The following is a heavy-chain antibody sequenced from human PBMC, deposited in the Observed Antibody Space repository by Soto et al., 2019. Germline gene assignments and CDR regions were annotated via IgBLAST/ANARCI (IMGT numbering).Heavy chain of an antibody. J-gene: IGHJ6*02. Sequence: EVQLVQSGAEVKKPGESLKISCKGSGYSFTSYWIVWVRQMPGKGLEWMGIIYPGDSETRYSPSLQGQVTMSADKSTSTAYLQWSRLKASDTAMYYCASRSYCDGDCTRRPYDYYGMDVWGQGTTVTVSS. V-gene: IGHV5-51*01. D-gene: IGHD2-21*02. CDR3: ASRSYCDGDCTRRPYDYYGMDV. CDR1: GYSFTSYW. CDR2: IYPGDSET.